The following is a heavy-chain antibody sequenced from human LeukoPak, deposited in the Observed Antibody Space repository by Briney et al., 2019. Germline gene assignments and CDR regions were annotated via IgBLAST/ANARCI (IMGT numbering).Heavy chain of an antibody. CDR2: ISAYNGNT. D-gene: IGHD3-9*01. CDR1: GYTFTSYG. V-gene: IGHV1-18*01. CDR3: ASGPILTGYFSY. J-gene: IGHJ4*02. Sequence: GSVKVSCKASGYTFTSYGISWVRQAPGRGLEWMGWISAYNGNTNYAQKLQGRVTMTTDTSTSTAYMELRSLRSDDTAVYYCASGPILTGYFSYWGQGTLVTVSS.